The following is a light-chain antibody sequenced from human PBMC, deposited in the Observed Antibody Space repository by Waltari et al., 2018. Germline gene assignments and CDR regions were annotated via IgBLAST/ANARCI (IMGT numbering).Light chain of an antibody. CDR2: DVP. CDR1: SSHVGGYNY. J-gene: IGLJ2*01. Sequence: QSALTQPASVSGSPGQSITISSTGTSSHVGGYNYASWSQQSPGKAPKLMIYDVPERPSGVSNRFSGSKSGNTASLTISGLQAEDEGDYRCSSYTSRSTFVIFGGGTKLTVL. V-gene: IGLV2-14*03. CDR3: SSYTSRSTFVI.